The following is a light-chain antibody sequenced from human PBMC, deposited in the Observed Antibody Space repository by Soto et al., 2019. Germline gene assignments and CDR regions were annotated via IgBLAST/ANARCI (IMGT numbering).Light chain of an antibody. J-gene: IGKJ2*01. CDR2: VAS. Sequence: EIGMTQSPATLSVSPGERATLSCRASQSVSSNLAWYQQQPGQAPRLIIYVASTRDTGIPARFSGSGSGTEFTLTISSLQSEDFAVYYCQQYNNWPPTFGQGTKLEIK. CDR1: QSVSSN. V-gene: IGKV3-15*01. CDR3: QQYNNWPPT.